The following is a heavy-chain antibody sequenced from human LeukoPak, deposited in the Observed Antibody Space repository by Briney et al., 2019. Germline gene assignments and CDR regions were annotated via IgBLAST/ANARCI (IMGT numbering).Heavy chain of an antibody. J-gene: IGHJ4*02. V-gene: IGHV1-24*01. CDR1: GYTLTELS. CDR3: ATPVPGVTSCEFDY. CDR2: FDPEDGET. Sequence: ASVKVSCKVSGYTLTELSMHWVRQAPGKGLEWMGGFDPEDGETIYAQKFQGRVTMTEDTSTDTAYMELSSLRSEDTDVYYCATPVPGVTSCEFDYWGQGTLVTVSS. D-gene: IGHD2-2*01.